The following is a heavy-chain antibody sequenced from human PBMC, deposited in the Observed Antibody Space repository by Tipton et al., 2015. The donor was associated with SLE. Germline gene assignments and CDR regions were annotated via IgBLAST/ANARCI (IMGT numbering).Heavy chain of an antibody. V-gene: IGHV4-61*02. Sequence: GLVKPSETLSLTCSVSGGSISGTNYYWSWIRQPAGKGLEWIGRIHTTGSTNYNPSLKSRVTISIDTSKNQFSLKLSSVTAADTAVYYCARSAIFGVIMGGYFDYWGQGTLVTVSS. D-gene: IGHD3-3*01. CDR1: GGSISGTNYY. J-gene: IGHJ4*02. CDR2: IHTTGST. CDR3: ARSAIFGVIMGGYFDY.